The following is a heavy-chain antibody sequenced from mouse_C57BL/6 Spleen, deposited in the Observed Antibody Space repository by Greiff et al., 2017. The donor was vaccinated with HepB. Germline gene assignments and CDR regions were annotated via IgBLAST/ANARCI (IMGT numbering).Heavy chain of an antibody. V-gene: IGHV14-4*01. CDR1: GFNIKDDY. Sequence: VQLQQSGAELVRPGASVKLSCTASGFNIKDDYMHWVKQRPEQGLEWIGWIDPENGDTEYASKFQGKATITADTSSNTAYLQLSSLTSEDTAVYYCTITAVVAPFDYWGQGTTLTVSS. CDR2: IDPENGDT. CDR3: TITAVVAPFDY. J-gene: IGHJ2*01. D-gene: IGHD1-1*01.